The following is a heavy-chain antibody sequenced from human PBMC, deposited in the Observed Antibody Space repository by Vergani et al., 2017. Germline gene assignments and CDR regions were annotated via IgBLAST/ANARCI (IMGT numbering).Heavy chain of an antibody. CDR3: ARVGVVRGVSYYYYYYGMDV. Sequence: QVQLQESGPGLVKPSQTLSLPCTVSGGSISSGDYYWSWIRQPPGKGLEWIGYIYYSGSTYYNPSLKSRVTISVDTSKNQFSLKLSSVTAADTAVYYCARVGVVRGVSYYYYYYGMDVWGQXP. D-gene: IGHD3-10*01. J-gene: IGHJ6*02. V-gene: IGHV4-30-4*08. CDR1: GGSISSGDYY. CDR2: IYYSGST.